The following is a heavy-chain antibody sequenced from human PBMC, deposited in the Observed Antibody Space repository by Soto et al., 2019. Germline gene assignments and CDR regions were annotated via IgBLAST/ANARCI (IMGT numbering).Heavy chain of an antibody. CDR1: GGSISSYC. CDR3: ARVNVGATAHFDY. D-gene: IGHD1-26*01. CDR2: IYYSGST. V-gene: IGHV4-59*01. Sequence: SETLSLTCTVSGGSISSYCWSWIRQPPGKGLEWIGYIYYSGSTNYNPSLKSRVTISVDTSKNQFSLKLSSVTAADTAVYYCARVNVGATAHFDYWGQGTLVTVPS. J-gene: IGHJ4*02.